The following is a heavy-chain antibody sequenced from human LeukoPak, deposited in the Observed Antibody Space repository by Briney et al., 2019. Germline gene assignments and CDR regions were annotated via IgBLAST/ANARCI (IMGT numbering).Heavy chain of an antibody. V-gene: IGHV1-46*01. J-gene: IGHJ5*02. Sequence: ASVKVSCKASGYTFISNYMHWVRQAPGQGLEWLGKNCPKGGNTSYAQKFQSRVTMTKDTTTSTVYMKMSSLKCKNTTVYDCAREESAHISTSLDPWGQGTLVTVSS. CDR3: AREESAHISTSLDP. CDR1: GYTFISNY. D-gene: IGHD6-13*01. CDR2: NCPKGGNT.